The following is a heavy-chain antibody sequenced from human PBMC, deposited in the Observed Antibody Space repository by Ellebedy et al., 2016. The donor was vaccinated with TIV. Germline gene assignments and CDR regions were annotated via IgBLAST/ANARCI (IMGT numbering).Heavy chain of an antibody. CDR2: IYSGGNT. Sequence: GESLKISCAASGFTVSNNYMSWFRPAPGKGLDWVSLIYSGGNTHYADSVKGRFTISRDSYDNTVYLQMNSLRVEDTAVYYCATGYAQNGQWGQGTLVTVSS. J-gene: IGHJ4*02. CDR3: ATGYAQNGQ. CDR1: GFTVSNNY. D-gene: IGHD2-8*01. V-gene: IGHV3-66*01.